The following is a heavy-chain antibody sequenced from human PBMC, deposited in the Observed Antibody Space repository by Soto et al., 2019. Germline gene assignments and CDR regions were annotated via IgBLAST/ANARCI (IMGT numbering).Heavy chain of an antibody. CDR3: ARPSDTISYFQH. D-gene: IGHD3-3*01. J-gene: IGHJ1*01. CDR2: INHSGST. V-gene: IGHV4-34*01. Sequence: QVQLQQWGAGLLKPSETLSLTCAVYGGSISGYYWSWIRQPPGKGLEWIGEINHSGSTNYNPSLKSRVTISVDTSKNQFSLKLSSVTAADTAVYYCARPSDTISYFQHWGQGTLVTVSS. CDR1: GGSISGYY.